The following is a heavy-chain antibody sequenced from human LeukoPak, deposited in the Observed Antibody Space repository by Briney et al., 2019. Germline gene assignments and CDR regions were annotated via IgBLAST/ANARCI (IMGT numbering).Heavy chain of an antibody. V-gene: IGHV4-30-2*01. D-gene: IGHD2-2*01. CDR2: IYQSGST. CDR1: GGSISSGGYY. Sequence: PSETLSLTCTVSGGSISSGGYYWSWIRQPPGQGLEWIGYIYQSGSTNYNPSLKSRVTISLDRSKNQFSLKLNSVTAADTAVYYCARALTEMSYCSSTSCYYFDYWGQGTLVTVSS. J-gene: IGHJ4*02. CDR3: ARALTEMSYCSSTSCYYFDY.